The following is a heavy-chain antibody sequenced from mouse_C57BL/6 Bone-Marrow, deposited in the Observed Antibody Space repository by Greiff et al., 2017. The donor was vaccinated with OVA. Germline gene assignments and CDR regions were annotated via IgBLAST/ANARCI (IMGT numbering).Heavy chain of an antibody. D-gene: IGHD2-3*01. CDR3: ARDMKMDY. J-gene: IGHJ4*01. CDR2: ISDGGSYT. CDR1: GFTFSSYA. V-gene: IGHV5-4*01. Sequence: EVKLMESGGGLVKPGGSLKLSCAASGFTFSSYAMSWVRQTPEKRLEWVATISDGGSYTYYPDNVKGRFTISRDNAKNNLYLQMSHLKSEDTAMYYCARDMKMDYWGQGTSVTVSS.